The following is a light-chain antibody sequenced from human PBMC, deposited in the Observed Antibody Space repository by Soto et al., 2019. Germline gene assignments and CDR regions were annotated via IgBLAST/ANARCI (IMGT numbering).Light chain of an antibody. J-gene: IGKJ1*01. CDR3: QQYGSFTWT. V-gene: IGKV3-11*01. CDR2: DAS. CDR1: QSVSSY. Sequence: EIVLTQSPATLSLSPGERATLSCRASQSVSSYLAWYQQKPGQAPRLLIYDASNRATGIPARFSGSGSGTDFTLTISSLEPEDFAVYYCQQYGSFTWTFGQGTKVEIK.